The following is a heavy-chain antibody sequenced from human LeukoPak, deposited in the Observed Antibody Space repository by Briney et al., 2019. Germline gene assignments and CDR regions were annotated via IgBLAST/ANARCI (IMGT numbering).Heavy chain of an antibody. CDR2: ISGSNVNT. J-gene: IGHJ3*02. CDR3: AKVITAGWQKDDLDI. V-gene: IGHV3-23*01. Sequence: GGSLRLSCAASGFTFNSYVMSWVRQAPGKGLEWVSAISGSNVNTYYADSVKGRFTISRDNSKNTLYLQMNNLGAEDTALYYCAKVITAGWQKDDLDIWGRGTMVTVSS. D-gene: IGHD5-18*01. CDR1: GFTFNSYV.